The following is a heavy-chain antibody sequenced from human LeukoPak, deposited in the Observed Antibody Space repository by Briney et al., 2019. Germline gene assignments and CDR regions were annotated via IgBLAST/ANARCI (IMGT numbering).Heavy chain of an antibody. J-gene: IGHJ1*01. CDR2: IDYDGGSG. CDR1: GFTFSNYA. V-gene: IGHV3-23*01. CDR3: TRNSGWYGLS. D-gene: IGHD6-19*01. Sequence: GGSLRLFCATSGFTFSNYAMSWVRQAPGKGLEWVSSIDYDGGSGHYADSVKGRFTISRDNSNNTLFLHLNSLRGEDTAVYYCTRNSGWYGLSWGQGTLVTVSS.